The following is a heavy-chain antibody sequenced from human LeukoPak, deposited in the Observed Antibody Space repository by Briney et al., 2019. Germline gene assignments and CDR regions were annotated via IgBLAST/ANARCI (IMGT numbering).Heavy chain of an antibody. J-gene: IGHJ4*02. CDR2: IYYSGST. CDR3: ARRGYSSSWYDGGFDY. Sequence: SETLSPTCTVSGGSISSFYWSWIRQPPGKGLEYIGYIYYSGSTNYNPSLKSRVSISVDTSKNQFSLKLSSVTAADTAVYYCARRGYSSSWYDGGFDYWGQGTLVTVSS. D-gene: IGHD6-13*01. V-gene: IGHV4-59*08. CDR1: GGSISSFY.